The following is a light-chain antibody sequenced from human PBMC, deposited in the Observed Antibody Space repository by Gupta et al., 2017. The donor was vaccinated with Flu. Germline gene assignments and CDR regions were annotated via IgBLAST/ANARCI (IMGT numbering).Light chain of an antibody. J-gene: IGKJ1*01. Sequence: DIQMTQSPPSLSASVGDRVTITCRASQGISNHLAWFQQEPGKAPKSLIYAASSLQSGVPSRFSGSGSGTDFTLIISSLQPEDFATYYCQQYHTSPPTFGQGTKVEIK. V-gene: IGKV1-16*01. CDR2: AAS. CDR3: QQYHTSPPT. CDR1: QGISNH.